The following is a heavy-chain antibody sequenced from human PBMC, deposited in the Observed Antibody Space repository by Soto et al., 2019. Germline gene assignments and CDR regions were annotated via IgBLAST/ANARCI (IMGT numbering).Heavy chain of an antibody. V-gene: IGHV6-1*01. Sequence: QVQLQQSGPGLVKPSQTLSLTCAISGDGVSSNSAAWNWIRQSPSRGLEWLGRTYYRSKWYNDYAVSVKSRITINPDTSKNQFSLQLNSVTPEDTAVYYCARGAYCSGGSCYWWFDPWGQGTLVTVSS. CDR1: GDGVSSNSAA. CDR2: TYYRSKWYN. CDR3: ARGAYCSGGSCYWWFDP. J-gene: IGHJ5*02. D-gene: IGHD2-15*01.